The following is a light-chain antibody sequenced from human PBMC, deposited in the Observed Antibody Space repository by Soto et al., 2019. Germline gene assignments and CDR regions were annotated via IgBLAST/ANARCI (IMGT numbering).Light chain of an antibody. V-gene: IGKV1-39*01. CDR2: SSS. Sequence: DMQLTQSPSSLSASVGDRVTITCRASQGIITYLNWYQQKPGKAPNLLIYSSSTLQSGVPSRFSGSGSGTDFTLTISSLQPEDFATYYCQQSFSSRWTFGQGTRVEIK. J-gene: IGKJ1*01. CDR1: QGIITY. CDR3: QQSFSSRWT.